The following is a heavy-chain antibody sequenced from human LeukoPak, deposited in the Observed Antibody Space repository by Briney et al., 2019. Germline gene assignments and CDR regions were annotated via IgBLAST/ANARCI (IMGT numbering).Heavy chain of an antibody. Sequence: ASVEVSCKASVYTFTNYYMHWVRQAPGQGLEWMGIINPSDGIATYAQKFQGRVTMTRDTSTTTIYMELTSLRSDDTAVYYCARAYDSSAYYAMTYWGQGTQVIVSS. D-gene: IGHD3-22*01. CDR1: VYTFTNYY. CDR2: INPSDGIA. CDR3: ARAYDSSAYYAMTY. J-gene: IGHJ4*02. V-gene: IGHV1-46*01.